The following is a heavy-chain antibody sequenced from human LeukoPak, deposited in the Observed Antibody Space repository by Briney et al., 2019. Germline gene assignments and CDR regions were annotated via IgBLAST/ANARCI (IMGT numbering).Heavy chain of an antibody. CDR2: ISSSSSYI. Sequence: GGSLRLSCAASGFTFSSYSMNWVRQAPGKGLEWVSSISSSSSYIYYADSVKGRFTISRDNAKNSLYLQMNSLRAEDTAVYYCARSWIVYYWYYGMDVWGQGTTVTVSS. J-gene: IGHJ6*02. CDR1: GFTFSSYS. V-gene: IGHV3-21*01. D-gene: IGHD2-8*01. CDR3: ARSWIVYYWYYGMDV.